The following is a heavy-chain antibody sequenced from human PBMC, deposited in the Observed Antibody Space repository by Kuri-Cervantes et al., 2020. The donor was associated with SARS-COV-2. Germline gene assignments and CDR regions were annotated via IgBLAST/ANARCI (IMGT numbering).Heavy chain of an antibody. Sequence: SETLSLTCTVSGGSISSYYWSWIRQPPGKGLEWIGYIYYSGSTNYNPSLKSRVTISVDTSKNQFSLKLSSVTAADTAVYYCAREVEGSDAFDIWDQGTMVTVSS. CDR3: AREVEGSDAFDI. V-gene: IGHV4-59*01. CDR1: GGSISSYY. CDR2: IYYSGST. J-gene: IGHJ3*02.